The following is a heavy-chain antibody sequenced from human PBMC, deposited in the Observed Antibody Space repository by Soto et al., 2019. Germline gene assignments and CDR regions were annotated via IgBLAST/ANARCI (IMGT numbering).Heavy chain of an antibody. J-gene: IGHJ4*02. CDR2: VSPNGQGI. CDR3: AKDRDYPRDYFHY. D-gene: IGHD3-10*01. V-gene: IGHV3-23*01. Sequence: GGSLRLSCAASGFTLGRYGMSWVRQAPGKGLEWVSAVSPNGQGIYYTDSVRGRFTISRDFSKNTVFLHMDSLRAEDTAVYYCAKDRDYPRDYFHYWGQGTLVTVSS. CDR1: GFTLGRYG.